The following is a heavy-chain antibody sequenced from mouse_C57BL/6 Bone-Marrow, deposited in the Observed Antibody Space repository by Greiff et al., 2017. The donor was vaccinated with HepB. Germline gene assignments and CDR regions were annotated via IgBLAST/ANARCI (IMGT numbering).Heavy chain of an antibody. CDR2: IYWDDDK. J-gene: IGHJ1*03. V-gene: IGHV8-12*01. D-gene: IGHD1-1*01. CDR1: GFSLSTSGMG. CDR3: ARRPHYYGSSPWYFDV. Sequence: QVTLKESGPGILQSSQTLSLTCSFSGFSLSTSGMGVSWIRQPSGKGLEWLAHIYWDDDKRYNPSLKSRLTISKDTSRNQVFLKITSVDTADTATYYCARRPHYYGSSPWYFDVWGTGTTVTVSS.